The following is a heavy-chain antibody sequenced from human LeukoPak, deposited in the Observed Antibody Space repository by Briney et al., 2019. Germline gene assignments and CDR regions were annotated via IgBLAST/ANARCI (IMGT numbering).Heavy chain of an antibody. V-gene: IGHV3-53*01. CDR3: ARGPAGYN. CDR1: GFTVSSNH. CDR2: INSGGST. D-gene: IGHD1-1*01. Sequence: PGGSLRLSCAASGFTVSSNHMSWVRQAPGKGLEWVSVINSGGSTDYADSAKGRFTISRDNSKNTLYLQMNSLRAEDTAVYHCARGPAGYNWGQGTLVTVSS. J-gene: IGHJ4*02.